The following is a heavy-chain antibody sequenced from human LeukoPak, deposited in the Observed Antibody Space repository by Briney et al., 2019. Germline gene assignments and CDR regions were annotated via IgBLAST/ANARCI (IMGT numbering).Heavy chain of an antibody. CDR3: ARGAWPVAYYDSSGYLHYFDF. V-gene: IGHV1-46*01. CDR2: INPSGAST. CDR1: GYTFTSYY. D-gene: IGHD3-22*01. Sequence: ASVKVSCKASGYTFTSYYMHWVRQAPGQGLEWMGIINPSGASTNYAQKFQGRVTMTRDTSTSTVYMELSSLRSEDTAVYYRARGAWPVAYYDSSGYLHYFDFWGQGTLVTVSS. J-gene: IGHJ4*02.